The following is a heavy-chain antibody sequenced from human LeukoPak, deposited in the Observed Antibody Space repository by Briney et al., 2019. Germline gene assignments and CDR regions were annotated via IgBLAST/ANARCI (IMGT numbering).Heavy chain of an antibody. V-gene: IGHV4-39*01. D-gene: IGHD1-26*01. CDR2: IYYSGST. J-gene: IGHJ4*02. CDR3: ARRWAYYFDY. CDR1: GRSISSSSYY. Sequence: SETLSLTCTVSGRSISSSSYYWGWIRQPPGKGLEWIGSIYYSGSTYYNPSLKSRVTISVDTSKNQFSLKLSSLTAADTAEYYCARRWAYYFDYWGQGTLVTVSS.